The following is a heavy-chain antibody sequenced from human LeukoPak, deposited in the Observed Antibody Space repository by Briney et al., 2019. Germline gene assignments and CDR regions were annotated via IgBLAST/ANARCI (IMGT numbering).Heavy chain of an antibody. CDR1: SGSISSYY. Sequence: SETLSLTCTVSSGSISSYYWSRIRQPPGKGLEWIGYIYYSGSTNYYPSLKSRVTISVDTSKNQFSLKLRSVTAADTAVYYCAREYSSGWYYFDSWGQGTLVTVSS. D-gene: IGHD6-19*01. J-gene: IGHJ4*02. V-gene: IGHV4-59*01. CDR2: IYYSGST. CDR3: AREYSSGWYYFDS.